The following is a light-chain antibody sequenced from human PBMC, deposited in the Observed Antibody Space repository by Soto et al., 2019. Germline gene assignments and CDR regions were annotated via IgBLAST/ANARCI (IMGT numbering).Light chain of an antibody. CDR1: QSVLYSSNNENF. V-gene: IGKV4-1*01. Sequence: DIVMTQSPDSLAVSLGERATINCKSSQSVLYSSNNENFLTWYQQKPGQPPKLLIYWASTLEAGVTDRFSGSGSGTDFTLPISGLQAEDVAVYYCQQYYSLPYTFGQGTKLEIK. J-gene: IGKJ2*01. CDR3: QQYYSLPYT. CDR2: WAS.